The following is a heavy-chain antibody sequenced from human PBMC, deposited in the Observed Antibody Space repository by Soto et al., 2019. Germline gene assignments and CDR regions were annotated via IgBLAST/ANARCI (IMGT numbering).Heavy chain of an antibody. V-gene: IGHV3-23*01. CDR3: AKVRQRFLDILTGATNFDS. CDR2: ISSDGDLR. CDR1: GFTFNNFA. D-gene: IGHD3-9*01. J-gene: IGHJ4*02. Sequence: EVHLLGSGGDLVKPGGSLRLSCEVSGFTFNNFAMSWVRQSPGKGLEWVSTISSDGDLRHYAESVKGRFTISRDNSKSSLFLQMNSLRAEDTALYFCAKVRQRFLDILTGATNFDSWCQGTLVTVSS.